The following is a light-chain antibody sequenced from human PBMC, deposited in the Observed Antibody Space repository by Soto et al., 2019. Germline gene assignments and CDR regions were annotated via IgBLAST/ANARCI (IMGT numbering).Light chain of an antibody. CDR3: QQYGSSPYT. J-gene: IGKJ2*01. CDR1: QSLSSNF. CDR2: GAS. Sequence: EIVLTQSPGTLSLSPGERATLSCRASQSLSSNFLAWYQQKPGQAPRLLIYGASNRATGIPDRFSGSGSGTDFTLTISGLEPEDFAVYFCQQYGSSPYTFGQGTKLEIK. V-gene: IGKV3-20*01.